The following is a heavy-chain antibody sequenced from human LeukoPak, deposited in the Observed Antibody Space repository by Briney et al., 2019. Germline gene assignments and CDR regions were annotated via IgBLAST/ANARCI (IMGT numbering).Heavy chain of an antibody. CDR3: VRGTGY. Sequence: PGGALRLSCSGSGFTFITYLMDWGRPAPGKGLEYVSAISSNGDNTYYADSVKGRFTISRDNSKNTLYLQMSSLRADDTAVYYCVRGTGYWGQGTLVTVSS. J-gene: IGHJ4*02. CDR1: GFTFITYL. CDR2: ISSNGDNT. V-gene: IGHV3-64D*06.